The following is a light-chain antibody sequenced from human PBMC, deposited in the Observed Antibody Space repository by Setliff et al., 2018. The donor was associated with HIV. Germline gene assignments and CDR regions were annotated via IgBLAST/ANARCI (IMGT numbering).Light chain of an antibody. J-gene: IGLJ1*01. CDR1: SSDVGTYNF. Sequence: QSVLTQPASVSGSPGQSITISCTGTSSDVGTYNFVSWYQQHPGKAPKLMIYDVSNRPSGVSNRFSGSKSGNTASPTISGLQAEDEADYYCSSYTSTPLYVFGTGTKVTVL. CDR3: SSYTSTPLYV. CDR2: DVS. V-gene: IGLV2-14*03.